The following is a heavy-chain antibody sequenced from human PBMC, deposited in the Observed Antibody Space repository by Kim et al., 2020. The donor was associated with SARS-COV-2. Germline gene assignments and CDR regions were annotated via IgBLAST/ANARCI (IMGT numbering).Heavy chain of an antibody. CDR1: GFTFSSYA. CDR2: ISYDGSNK. V-gene: IGHV3-30*04. Sequence: GGSLRLSCAASGFTFSSYAMHWVRQAPGKGLEWVAVISYDGSNKYYADSVKGRFTISRDNSKNTLYLQMNSLRAEDTAVYYCARSDTAMVKYYYYGMDVWGQGTTVTVSS. CDR3: ARSDTAMVKYYYYGMDV. D-gene: IGHD5-18*01. J-gene: IGHJ6*02.